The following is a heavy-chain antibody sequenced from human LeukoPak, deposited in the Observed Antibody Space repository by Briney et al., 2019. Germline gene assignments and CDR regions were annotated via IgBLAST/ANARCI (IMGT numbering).Heavy chain of an antibody. J-gene: IGHJ4*02. D-gene: IGHD3-22*01. Sequence: GGSLRLSCAASGFTFSSYWMSWVRQAPGKGLEWVANIKQDGSEKNYVDSVKGRFTISRDNAKNSLNLQMNSLRAEDTAVYYCARDSVPYYYDSSGYYLGYWGQGTLVTVSS. CDR3: ARDSVPYYYDSSGYYLGY. CDR2: IKQDGSEK. V-gene: IGHV3-7*01. CDR1: GFTFSSYW.